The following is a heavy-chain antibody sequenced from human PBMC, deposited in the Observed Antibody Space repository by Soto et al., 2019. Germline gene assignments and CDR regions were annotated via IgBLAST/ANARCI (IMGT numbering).Heavy chain of an antibody. J-gene: IGHJ6*02. Sequence: SETLSLTCTVSGGSISSYYWSWIRQPPGKGLEWIGYIYYSGSTNYNPSLKSRVTISVDTSKNQFSLKLGSVTAADTAVYYCARVYYYYYGMDVCGPGTTVTVSS. CDR1: GGSISSYY. CDR3: ARVYYYYYGMDV. CDR2: IYYSGST. V-gene: IGHV4-59*01.